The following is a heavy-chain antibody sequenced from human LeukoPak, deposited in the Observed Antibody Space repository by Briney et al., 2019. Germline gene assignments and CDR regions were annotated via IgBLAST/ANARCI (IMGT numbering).Heavy chain of an antibody. CDR3: ARAPGVPNYFDY. Sequence: GRSLRLSCAASGFTFSSYAMHWVRQAPGKGLEWVAVISYDGSNKYYADSVKGRFTISRDNSKNTLYLQMNSLRAEDTAVYYCARAPGVPNYFDYWGQGTLVTVSS. J-gene: IGHJ4*02. V-gene: IGHV3-30-3*01. CDR1: GFTFSSYA. CDR2: ISYDGSNK. D-gene: IGHD3-10*01.